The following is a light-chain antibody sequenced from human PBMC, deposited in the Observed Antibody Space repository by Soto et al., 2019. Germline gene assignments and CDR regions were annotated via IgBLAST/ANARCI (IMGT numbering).Light chain of an antibody. Sequence: QSVLTQPASVSGSPGQSITISCTGTSSDVGSYNLVSWYQQHPGKAPKLMIYEGSKRPSGLSNRFSGSKSGNTASLTISGLQAEDEADYYCCSYAGSSTFVVFGGGTKLTVL. J-gene: IGLJ2*01. CDR3: CSYAGSSTFVV. CDR1: SSDVGSYNL. V-gene: IGLV2-23*01. CDR2: EGS.